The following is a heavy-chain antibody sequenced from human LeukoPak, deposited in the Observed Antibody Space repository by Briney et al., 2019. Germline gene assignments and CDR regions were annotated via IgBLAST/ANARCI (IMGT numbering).Heavy chain of an antibody. V-gene: IGHV3-66*04. D-gene: IGHD6-19*01. CDR3: ARPPGLAGHYSYYYGVDV. CDR1: GFNFGSFA. Sequence: GGSLRLSCAASGFNFGSFAMTWVRQAPGKGLEWVSVIYSGGNTYYADSVRGRFIISRDNSENTVYLQMNSLRAEDTAVYFCARPPGLAGHYSYYYGVDVWGQGTTVTVSS. CDR2: IYSGGNT. J-gene: IGHJ6*02.